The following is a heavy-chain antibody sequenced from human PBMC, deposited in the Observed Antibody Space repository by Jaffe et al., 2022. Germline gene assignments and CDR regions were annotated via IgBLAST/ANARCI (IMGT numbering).Heavy chain of an antibody. D-gene: IGHD3-22*01. Sequence: QVQLVESGGGVVQPGGSLRLSCAASGFTFSSYGMHWVRQAPGKGLEWVAFIRYDGSNKYYADSVKGRFTISRDNSKNTLYLQMNSLRAEDTAVYYCAKDGSYYYDSSGYYSNFDYWGQGTLVTVSS. CDR1: GFTFSSYG. CDR3: AKDGSYYYDSSGYYSNFDY. CDR2: IRYDGSNK. J-gene: IGHJ4*02. V-gene: IGHV3-30*02.